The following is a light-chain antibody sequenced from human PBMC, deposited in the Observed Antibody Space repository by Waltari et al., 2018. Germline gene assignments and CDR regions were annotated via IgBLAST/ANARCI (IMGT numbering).Light chain of an antibody. CDR3: CSYAGSVV. CDR1: SSDVGGYNY. Sequence: QSALTQPASVSGSPGQSITISCTGTSSDVGGYNYVSWYQQHPGKAPNLMIYDVSKRPSGVSNRFSGSKSGNTASLPISGLQAEDEADYYCCSYAGSVVFGGGTKLTVL. J-gene: IGLJ2*01. V-gene: IGLV2-23*02. CDR2: DVS.